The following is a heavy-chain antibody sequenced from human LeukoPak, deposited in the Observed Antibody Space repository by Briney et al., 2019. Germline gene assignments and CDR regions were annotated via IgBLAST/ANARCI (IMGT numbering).Heavy chain of an antibody. Sequence: GGSLRLSCAASGFTFSNAWMTWVRQAPGKGLEWVGRIKSKTDGGTTDYAAPVKGRFTISRDDSKNTLYLQMNSLKTEDKAVYYCTRDTRGGGSPAGPLWGQGTLVTVSS. CDR2: IKSKTDGGTT. CDR3: TRDTRGGGSPAGPL. J-gene: IGHJ4*02. D-gene: IGHD2-2*01. CDR1: GFTFSNAW. V-gene: IGHV3-15*01.